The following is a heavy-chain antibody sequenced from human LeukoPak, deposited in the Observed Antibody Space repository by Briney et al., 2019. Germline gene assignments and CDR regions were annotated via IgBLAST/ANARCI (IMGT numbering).Heavy chain of an antibody. J-gene: IGHJ5*02. CDR1: GYTLTELS. V-gene: IGHV1-24*01. CDR2: FDPEDGET. D-gene: IGHD6-13*01. CDR3: ATKMRYSSSWYQGWFDP. Sequence: ASVKVSCKVSGYTLTELSMHWVRQAPGKGLEWMGGFDPEDGETIYAQKFQGRVTMTEDTSTDTAYMELSSLRSEDTAVYYCATKMRYSSSWYQGWFDPWGQGTLVTVSS.